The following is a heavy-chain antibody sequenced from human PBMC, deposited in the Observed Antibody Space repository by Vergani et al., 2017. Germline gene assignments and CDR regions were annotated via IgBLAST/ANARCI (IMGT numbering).Heavy chain of an antibody. CDR1: GFTFSSYS. CDR2: ISSSSSYI. Sequence: EVQLVESGGGLVKPGGSLRLSCAASGFTFSSYSMNWVRQAPGKGLEWFSSISSSSSYIYYADSVKGRFTISRDNAKNSLYLQMNSLRAEDTAVYYCARDRSSLTGDPDAFDIWGQGTMVTVSS. CDR3: ARDRSSLTGDPDAFDI. D-gene: IGHD7-27*01. J-gene: IGHJ3*02. V-gene: IGHV3-21*01.